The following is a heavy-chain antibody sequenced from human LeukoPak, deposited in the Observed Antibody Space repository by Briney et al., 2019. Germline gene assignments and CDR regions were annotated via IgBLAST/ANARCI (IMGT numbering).Heavy chain of an antibody. V-gene: IGHV4-59*04. CDR3: ARTTAAAGTSFDY. Sequence: PSETLSLTCTVSGGSISGYYWSWIRQPPGKGLEWIGYIYYSGSIYYKPSLKSRVTMSVDTSKNQFSLKLSSVTAVDTAMYYCARTTAAAGTSFDYWGQGTLVTVSS. J-gene: IGHJ4*02. CDR2: IYYSGSI. CDR1: GGSISGYY. D-gene: IGHD6-13*01.